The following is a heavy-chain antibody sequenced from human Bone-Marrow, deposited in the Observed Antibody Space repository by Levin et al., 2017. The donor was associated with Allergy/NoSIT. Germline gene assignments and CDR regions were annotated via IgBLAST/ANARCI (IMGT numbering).Heavy chain of an antibody. J-gene: IGHJ4*02. CDR1: GFTFSSYW. CDR2: INGDGRTT. V-gene: IGHV3-74*01. Sequence: LSLTCAASGFTFSSYWMHWVRQAPGKGLVWVSQINGDGRTTYYADAVKGRFTISRDNAENTLFLQMNSLRAEDTAVYYCARGPSAARPIDYWGQGTLVNVSS. CDR3: ARGPSAARPIDY. D-gene: IGHD6-6*01.